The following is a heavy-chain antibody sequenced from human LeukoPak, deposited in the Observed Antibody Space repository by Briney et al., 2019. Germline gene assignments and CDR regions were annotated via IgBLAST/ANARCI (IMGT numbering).Heavy chain of an antibody. D-gene: IGHD7-27*01. CDR1: GFTFSSYT. CDR2: ITTSDGNT. Sequence: GGSLRLSCAASGFTFSSYTMSWVRQAPGKGLEWVSTITTSDGNTYYADSVKGRFTVSRDNSKNTLYLQMNSLRAEDTAVYYCAKDGGLWVSAHWGDSWGRGTLSPSPQ. V-gene: IGHV3-23*01. CDR3: AKDGGLWVSAHWGDS. J-gene: IGHJ4*02.